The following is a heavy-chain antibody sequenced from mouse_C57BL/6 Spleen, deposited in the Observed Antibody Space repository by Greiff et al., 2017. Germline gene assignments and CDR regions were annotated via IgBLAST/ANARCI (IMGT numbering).Heavy chain of an antibody. Sequence: QVQLQQPGAELVRPGPSVKLSCKASGYTFTSYWMHWVKQRPGQGLEWIGVIDPSDSYTNYNQKFKGKATLTVDTSSSTAYMQLSSLTSEDSAVYYCASPGPYYFDYWGQGTTLTVSS. J-gene: IGHJ2*01. CDR2: IDPSDSYT. V-gene: IGHV1-59*01. CDR1: GYTFTSYW. CDR3: ASPGPYYFDY.